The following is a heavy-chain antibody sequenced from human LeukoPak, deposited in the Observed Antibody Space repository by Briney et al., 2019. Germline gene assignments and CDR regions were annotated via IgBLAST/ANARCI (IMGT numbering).Heavy chain of an antibody. CDR3: ARRYCSSASCLFDY. Sequence: GGSLRLSCAASGFTFNTYEMSWVRQAPGKGLEWVSCVSSSGTTMYHADFVKGRFTISRDNAKNSLYLQMNSLRAEDTAVYYCARRYCSSASCLFDYWGQGTLVTVSS. CDR1: GFTFNTYE. CDR2: VSSSGTTM. J-gene: IGHJ4*02. D-gene: IGHD2-2*01. V-gene: IGHV3-48*03.